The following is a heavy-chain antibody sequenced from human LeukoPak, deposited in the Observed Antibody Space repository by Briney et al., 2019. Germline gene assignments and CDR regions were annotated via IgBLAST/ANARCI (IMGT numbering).Heavy chain of an antibody. CDR2: IRYDGSNK. Sequence: PGGSLRLSCAASGFTLSSYGMHWVRQAPGKGLEWVAFIRYDGSNKYYADSVKGRFTISRDNSKNTLYLQMNSLRAEDTAVYYCAKDWGYSGYDENDAFDIWGQGTMVTVSS. CDR3: AKDWGYSGYDENDAFDI. D-gene: IGHD5-12*01. J-gene: IGHJ3*02. V-gene: IGHV3-30*02. CDR1: GFTLSSYG.